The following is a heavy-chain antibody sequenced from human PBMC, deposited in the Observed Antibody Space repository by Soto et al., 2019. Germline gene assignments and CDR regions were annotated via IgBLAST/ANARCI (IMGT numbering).Heavy chain of an antibody. Sequence: ASVKVSCKASGYTLTRYSIHWVRQAPGQRLEWMGWISTYNGNTNYAQKLQGRVTMTTDTSTSTAYMELRSLRSDDTAVYYCGRDLYQSVFYYGMDVWGQGTTVTVSS. CDR1: GYTLTRYS. V-gene: IGHV1-18*01. CDR3: GRDLYQSVFYYGMDV. J-gene: IGHJ6*02. D-gene: IGHD2-2*01. CDR2: ISTYNGNT.